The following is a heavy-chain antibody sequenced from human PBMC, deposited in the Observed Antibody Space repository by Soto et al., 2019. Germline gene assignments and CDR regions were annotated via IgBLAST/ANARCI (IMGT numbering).Heavy chain of an antibody. CDR2: TYSRSKWYI. D-gene: IGHD3-16*01. V-gene: IGHV6-1*01. CDR3: ARMLGKAFDI. CDR1: GDSVSSNTAT. Sequence: VSLTCAISGDSVSSNTATWNWIRQSPSRGLEWLGRTYSRSKWYIDYAVSVKSRITINPDTSKNQFSLQLNSVTPEDTAVYYCARMLGKAFDIWGQGTMVTVSS. J-gene: IGHJ3*02.